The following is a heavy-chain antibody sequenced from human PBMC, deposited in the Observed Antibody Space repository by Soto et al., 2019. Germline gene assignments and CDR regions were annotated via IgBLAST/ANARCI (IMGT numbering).Heavy chain of an antibody. CDR2: IYYSGST. Sequence: QVQLQESGPGLVKPSQTLSLTCTVSGGSISSGDYYWSWIRQPPGKGLEWIGYIYYSGSTYYNPSLKSRVTISVDTSKNRFSLKLSSVTAADTAVYYCARDWGYSSSFGFGNWFDPWGQGTLVTVSS. CDR3: ARDWGYSSSFGFGNWFDP. D-gene: IGHD6-6*01. J-gene: IGHJ5*02. CDR1: GGSISSGDYY. V-gene: IGHV4-30-4*01.